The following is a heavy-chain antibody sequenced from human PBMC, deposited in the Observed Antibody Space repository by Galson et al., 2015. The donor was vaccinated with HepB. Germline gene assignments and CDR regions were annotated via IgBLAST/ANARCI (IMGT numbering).Heavy chain of an antibody. CDR1: GFTFSSYA. Sequence: SLRLSCAASGFTFSSYAMTWVRQAPGKGLEWVSAISGSGVGTYYADSVKGRFTISRDISENTLYLQMNSLRAEDTAIYYCAKSSGSDKSYDISGYRNYFDYWGQGTLVTVSS. CDR2: ISGSGVGT. CDR3: AKSSGSDKSYDISGYRNYFDY. D-gene: IGHD3-22*01. J-gene: IGHJ4*02. V-gene: IGHV3-23*01.